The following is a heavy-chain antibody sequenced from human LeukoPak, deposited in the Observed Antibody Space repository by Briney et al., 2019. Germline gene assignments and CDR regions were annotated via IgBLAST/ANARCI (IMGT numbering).Heavy chain of an antibody. CDR2: IRSKTYGGTT. V-gene: IGHV3-49*03. CDR1: GFTFGDYA. J-gene: IGHJ4*02. CDR3: TRGVGQQLIPPDY. D-gene: IGHD6-13*01. Sequence: GGSLRLSCTASGFTFGDYAMSWFRQAPGKGLEWVGFIRSKTYGGTTGYAASVKDTFTISRDDSKSVVYLQMNSLRTEDTAFYYCTRGVGQQLIPPDYWGQGTLVTVSS.